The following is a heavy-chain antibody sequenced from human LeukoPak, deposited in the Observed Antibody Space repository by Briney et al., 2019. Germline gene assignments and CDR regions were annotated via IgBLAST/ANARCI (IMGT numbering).Heavy chain of an antibody. J-gene: IGHJ3*02. Sequence: GGSLRLSCAASGFTFSSYSMNWVRQAPGKGLEWVSSISSSSSYIYYADSVKGRFTISRDNAKNSLYLQMNSLRAEDTAVYYCARERGYCSSTSCPRSRNAFDIWGQGTMVTVSS. D-gene: IGHD2-2*01. CDR2: ISSSSSYI. CDR3: ARERGYCSSTSCPRSRNAFDI. V-gene: IGHV3-21*01. CDR1: GFTFSSYS.